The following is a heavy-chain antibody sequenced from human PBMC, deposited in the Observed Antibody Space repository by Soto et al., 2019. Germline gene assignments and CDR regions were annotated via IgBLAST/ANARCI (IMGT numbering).Heavy chain of an antibody. CDR3: ARDRATLYNWNYLDFDY. CDR1: GFTFSSYA. D-gene: IGHD1-7*01. Sequence: PGGSLRLSCAASGFTFSSYAMHWVRQAPGKGLEWVAVISYDGSNKYYADSVKGRFTISRDNSKNTLYLQMNSLRAEDTAVYYCARDRATLYNWNYLDFDYWGQGTLVTVYS. CDR2: ISYDGSNK. V-gene: IGHV3-30-3*01. J-gene: IGHJ4*02.